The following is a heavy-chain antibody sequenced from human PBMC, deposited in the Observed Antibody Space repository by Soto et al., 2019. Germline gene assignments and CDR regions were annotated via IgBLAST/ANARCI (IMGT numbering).Heavy chain of an antibody. J-gene: IGHJ4*02. CDR1: GYTFTNYY. CDR2: IHPDGGHT. CDR3: ARGDNDY. Sequence: VASVKVSCKASGYTFTNYYVQWVRQAPGQGLEWMGVIHPDGGHTTYSQTFQDRVTMTRDTFTSTIYMELSSLRSEDTAVYYCARGDNDYWGQGTLATVSS. V-gene: IGHV1-46*01.